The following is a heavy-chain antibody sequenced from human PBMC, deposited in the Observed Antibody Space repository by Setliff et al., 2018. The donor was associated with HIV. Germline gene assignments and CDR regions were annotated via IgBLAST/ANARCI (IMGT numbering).Heavy chain of an antibody. J-gene: IGHJ4*02. V-gene: IGHV4-34*01. D-gene: IGHD3-22*01. CDR1: GGSFSGYY. Sequence: SETLSLTCAVYGGSFSGYYWSWIRQSPGKGREWIGEINHSGSTNYNPSLKSRVAISVDTSKNQFSLKLSSVTAADTSVYYCARGPPKYYYDSSWYYFDYWGQGTLVTVSS. CDR3: ARGPPKYYYDSSWYYFDY. CDR2: INHSGST.